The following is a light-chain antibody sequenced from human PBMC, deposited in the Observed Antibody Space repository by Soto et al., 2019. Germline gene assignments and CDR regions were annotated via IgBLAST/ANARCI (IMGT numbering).Light chain of an antibody. CDR3: SSYTSSSTLV. CDR2: EVS. CDR1: SSDVGGYNY. J-gene: IGLJ1*01. Sequence: QSALTQPPSSSVSPGQSVTISFTGTSSDVGGYNYVSWYQQHPGKAPKLMIYEVSNRPSGVSNRFSGSKSGNTASLTISGLQAEDEADYYCSSYTSSSTLVFGTGTKVTVL. V-gene: IGLV2-14*01.